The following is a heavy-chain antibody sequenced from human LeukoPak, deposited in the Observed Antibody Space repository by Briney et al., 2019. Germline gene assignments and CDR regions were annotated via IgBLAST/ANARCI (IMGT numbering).Heavy chain of an antibody. V-gene: IGHV3-64*01. D-gene: IGHD5-24*01. Sequence: PGGSLRLSCAASGFTFSSYAMHWVRQAPGKGLEYVSAIGSNGGSTYYANSVKGRFTISRDNSKNTLYLQMGSLRAEDMAVYYCARARWLQPFDYWGQGTLVTVSS. CDR3: ARARWLQPFDY. CDR2: IGSNGGST. J-gene: IGHJ4*02. CDR1: GFTFSSYA.